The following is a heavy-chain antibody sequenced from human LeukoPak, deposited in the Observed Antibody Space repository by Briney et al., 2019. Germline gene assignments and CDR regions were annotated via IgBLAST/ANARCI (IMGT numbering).Heavy chain of an antibody. J-gene: IGHJ5*02. Sequence: ASVKVSCKASGGTFSSYAISWVRQAPGQGLEWMGGIIPIFGTANYAQKFQGRVTMTRNTSISTAYMELSSLRSEDTAVYYCARGRPKYYDYVWGGNWFDPWGQGTLVTVSS. CDR2: IIPIFGTA. V-gene: IGHV1-69*05. D-gene: IGHD3-16*01. CDR3: ARGRPKYYDYVWGGNWFDP. CDR1: GGTFSSYA.